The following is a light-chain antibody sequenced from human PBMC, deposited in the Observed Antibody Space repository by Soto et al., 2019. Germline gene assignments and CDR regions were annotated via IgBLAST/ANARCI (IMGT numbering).Light chain of an antibody. CDR2: AAS. Sequence: DIQMTQSPSSVSASVGDRVTITCRASQGISSRLAWYQQKPGKATNLLIYAASSLQSGVPSRFSGSGSETDFTLTIGSLQPEDFATYYCQQSNRFPLTFGVGTKVEIK. CDR1: QGISSR. V-gene: IGKV1-12*01. J-gene: IGKJ4*01. CDR3: QQSNRFPLT.